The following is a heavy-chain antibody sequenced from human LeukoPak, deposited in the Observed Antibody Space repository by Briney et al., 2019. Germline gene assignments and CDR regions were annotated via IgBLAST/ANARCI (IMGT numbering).Heavy chain of an antibody. CDR3: AKFLEGYCSSTSCYTAPDY. D-gene: IGHD2-2*02. CDR2: ISGSGGST. Sequence: GGSLRLSCAASGFTFSSYAMSWVRQAPGKGLEWVSAISGSGGSTYYADSVKGRFTISRDNSKNTLYLQMNSLRAEDTAVYYCAKFLEGYCSSTSCYTAPDYWGQGTLVTVSS. CDR1: GFTFSSYA. V-gene: IGHV3-23*01. J-gene: IGHJ4*02.